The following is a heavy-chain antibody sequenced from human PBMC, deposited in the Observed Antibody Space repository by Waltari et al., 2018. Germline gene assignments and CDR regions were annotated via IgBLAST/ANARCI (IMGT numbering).Heavy chain of an antibody. Sequence: QLQLQESGPGLVKPSETLSLTCTVSGGSISSRSYYWGWFRQPPGKGLEWIGSIYYSGSTYYNPSLKSRVTISVDTSKNQFSLKLSSVTAADTAVYYCARHLHDSSGYYLHYFDYWGQGTLVTVSS. CDR1: GGSISSRSYY. V-gene: IGHV4-39*01. CDR2: IYYSGST. J-gene: IGHJ4*02. D-gene: IGHD3-22*01. CDR3: ARHLHDSSGYYLHYFDY.